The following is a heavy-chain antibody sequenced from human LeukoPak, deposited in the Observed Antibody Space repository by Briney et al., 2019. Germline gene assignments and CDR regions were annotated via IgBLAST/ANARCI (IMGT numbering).Heavy chain of an antibody. V-gene: IGHV5-51*01. CDR2: IYPGDSDT. CDR1: GYTFTSYW. D-gene: IGHD1-26*01. Sequence: GESLKTSCKASGYTFTSYWIGWVRQMPGKGLEWMGIIYPGDSDTKYSPSFQGQVTISADKSISTAYLLWSSLKASDTAMYYCARVDSGTYLRAFDIWGQGTMVTVSS. CDR3: ARVDSGTYLRAFDI. J-gene: IGHJ3*02.